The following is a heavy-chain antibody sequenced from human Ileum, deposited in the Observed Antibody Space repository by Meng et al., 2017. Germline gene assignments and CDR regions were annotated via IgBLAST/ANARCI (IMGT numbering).Heavy chain of an antibody. Sequence: GESLKISCAASGFTFSSYAMHWVRQAPGKGLEWVAVISYDGSNKYYADSVKGRFTISRDNSKNTLYLQMNSLRAEDTAVYYCARDSRDYYDSSGYYYSRFLLDYWGQGTLVTLL. CDR2: ISYDGSNK. CDR1: GFTFSSYA. J-gene: IGHJ4*02. V-gene: IGHV3-30*04. CDR3: ARDSRDYYDSSGYYYSRFLLDY. D-gene: IGHD3-22*01.